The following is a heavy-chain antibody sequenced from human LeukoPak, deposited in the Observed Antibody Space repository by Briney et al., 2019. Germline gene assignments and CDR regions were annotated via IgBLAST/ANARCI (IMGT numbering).Heavy chain of an antibody. CDR1: GFTFRRYG. D-gene: IGHD2-15*01. CDR2: ISGSGGNT. CDR3: AKDREGYCSGGSCYSSFDY. J-gene: IGHJ4*02. Sequence: GGSLRLSCAAAGFTFRRYGMSWVRQAPGKGLEWVSAISGSGGNTFYGDSVKGRFTISRDNSKNTLYLQMNSLRAEGTAVYYCAKDREGYCSGGSCYSSFDYWGQGTLVTVSS. V-gene: IGHV3-23*01.